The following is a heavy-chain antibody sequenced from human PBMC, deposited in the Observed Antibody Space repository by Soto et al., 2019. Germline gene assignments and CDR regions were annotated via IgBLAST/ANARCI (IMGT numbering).Heavy chain of an antibody. V-gene: IGHV4-59*01. CDR1: GGSISSYY. D-gene: IGHD1-1*01. Sequence: SETLSLTCSVSGGSISSYYWSWIRQSPGKGLEWIGYIFSSGSIDYNPSLKSRVGISVDTYKNQCSLKLSSVTAADTAVYYCARSRSVSGTRLRYYFDYWGHGTLVTVSS. CDR3: ARSRSVSGTRLRYYFDY. J-gene: IGHJ4*01. CDR2: IFSSGSI.